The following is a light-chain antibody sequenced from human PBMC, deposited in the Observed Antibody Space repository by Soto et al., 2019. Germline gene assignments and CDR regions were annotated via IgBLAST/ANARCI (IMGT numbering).Light chain of an antibody. Sequence: EIVLTPSPGTLSLSPVERATLSCRASQSVSDSYLAWYQQKPGQAPRLLIYGASSRATGVPARFSGSGSGTDFTLTISSLEPEDFAVYYCQQRSNWPPITFGQGTRLEIK. J-gene: IGKJ5*01. V-gene: IGKV3D-20*02. CDR1: QSVSDSY. CDR3: QQRSNWPPIT. CDR2: GAS.